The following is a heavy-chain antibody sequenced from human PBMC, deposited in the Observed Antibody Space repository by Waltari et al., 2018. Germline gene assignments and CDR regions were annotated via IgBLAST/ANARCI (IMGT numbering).Heavy chain of an antibody. D-gene: IGHD6-19*01. CDR2: IYTSGST. CDR3: AREIQWLVRGGGYFDY. CDR1: GGSISSGSYY. Sequence: QVQLQESGPGLVKPSQTLSLTCTVSGGSISSGSYYWSWIRQPAGKGLEWIGRIYTSGSTNYNPPLKSRVTISVDTSKNQFSRKLSSVTAADTAVYYCAREIQWLVRGGGYFDYWGQGTLVTVSS. V-gene: IGHV4-61*02. J-gene: IGHJ4*02.